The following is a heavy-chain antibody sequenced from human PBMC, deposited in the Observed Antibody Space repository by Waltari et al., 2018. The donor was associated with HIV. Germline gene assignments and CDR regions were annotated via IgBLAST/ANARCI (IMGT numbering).Heavy chain of an antibody. CDR1: GYTFTSYD. J-gene: IGHJ4*02. CDR3: ARRYDSGTNIAGY. D-gene: IGHD3-10*01. V-gene: IGHV1-8*01. Sequence: QVQLVQSGAEVKKPGASVKVSCKASGYTFTSYDINWVRQATGQGLEGMGWMNPNSGNTGYAQKFQGRVTMNRNTSISTAYMELSGLRSEDTAVYYCARRYDSGTNIAGYWGQGTLVTVSS. CDR2: MNPNSGNT.